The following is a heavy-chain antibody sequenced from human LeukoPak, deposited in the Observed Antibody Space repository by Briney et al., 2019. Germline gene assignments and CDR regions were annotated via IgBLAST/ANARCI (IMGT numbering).Heavy chain of an antibody. Sequence: GGSLRLSCAASGFTFSNTWMNWVRQAPGKGLEWVGRINSDTDGGTTDYATPVKGRFTISRDDSKSTLYLQMDSLRTEDAAVYYCTTYVWGSRKLDHWGQGTLVTVSS. D-gene: IGHD3-16*01. CDR3: TTYVWGSRKLDH. V-gene: IGHV3-15*01. CDR1: GFTFSNTW. J-gene: IGHJ4*02. CDR2: INSDTDGGTT.